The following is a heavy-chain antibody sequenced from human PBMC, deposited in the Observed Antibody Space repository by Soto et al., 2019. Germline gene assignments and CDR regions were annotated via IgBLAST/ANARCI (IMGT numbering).Heavy chain of an antibody. CDR3: AKEGYSRLSDAFDI. J-gene: IGHJ3*02. CDR1: GFTFSGYG. Sequence: GGSLRLSCAASGFTFSGYGMHWVRQAPGKGLEWVAVISYDGSNKYYADSVKGRFTISRDNSKNTLYLQMNSLRAEDTAVYYCAKEGYSRLSDAFDIWGQGTMVTVSS. D-gene: IGHD6-13*01. CDR2: ISYDGSNK. V-gene: IGHV3-30*18.